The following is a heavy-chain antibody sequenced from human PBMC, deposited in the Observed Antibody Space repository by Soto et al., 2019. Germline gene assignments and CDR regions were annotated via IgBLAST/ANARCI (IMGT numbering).Heavy chain of an antibody. CDR1: GESFIGYY. Sequence: QVHLQQWGAGLLKPSETLSLTCAVYGESFIGYYWTWIRQPPGKGLEWIGEINHRSSANYNPSLTSRVTISVDTSNNQFSLKLSSVTAADPSVYYCARTDIVTTNCLDPWGQGTLVTVSS. J-gene: IGHJ5*02. CDR3: ARTDIVTTNCLDP. D-gene: IGHD5-12*01. CDR2: INHRSSA. V-gene: IGHV4-34*02.